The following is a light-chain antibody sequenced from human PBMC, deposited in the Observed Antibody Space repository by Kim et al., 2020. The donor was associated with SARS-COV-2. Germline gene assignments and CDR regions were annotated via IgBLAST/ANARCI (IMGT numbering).Light chain of an antibody. CDR1: QSVASSY. Sequence: PPGERATLTCRASQSVASSYLAWYQQRPGQSPRLLIYGASSRATGTPDRFSGSGSGTDFTLTISRLEPEDFAVYYCQQYGGSPRTFGQGTKVEIK. CDR3: QQYGGSPRT. CDR2: GAS. J-gene: IGKJ1*01. V-gene: IGKV3-20*01.